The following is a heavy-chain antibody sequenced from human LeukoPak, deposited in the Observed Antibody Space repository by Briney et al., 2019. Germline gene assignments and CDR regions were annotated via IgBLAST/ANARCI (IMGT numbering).Heavy chain of an antibody. J-gene: IGHJ4*02. CDR2: FSGSGSAT. V-gene: IGHV3-23*01. D-gene: IGHD4-11*01. CDR1: GFSFSTYT. CDR3: AKERQAGNYFTSDY. Sequence: GGSLRLSCAASGFSFSTYTMNWFRQAPGKGLEWVSAFSGSGSATYYSGSAKGRFTISRDNSKNTLYLQMNSLRAEDTAVYFCAKERQAGNYFTSDYWGQGTLVTVSS.